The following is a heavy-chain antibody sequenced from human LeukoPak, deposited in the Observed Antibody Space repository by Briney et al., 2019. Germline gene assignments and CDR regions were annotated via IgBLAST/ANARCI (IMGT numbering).Heavy chain of an antibody. D-gene: IGHD2-8*01. CDR1: GFTLRSYW. CDR2: IDNDGDST. V-gene: IGHV3-74*01. J-gene: IGHJ3*02. CDR3: ARGGMAHAFDI. Sequence: PGGSLRLSCVGSGFTLRSYWMHWVRQAPGKGLVWVSRIDNDGDSTIYADSVKGRLTISRDNAKSAVYLQMNSLRVEDTGVYFCARGGMAHAFDIWGQGTAVAVSS.